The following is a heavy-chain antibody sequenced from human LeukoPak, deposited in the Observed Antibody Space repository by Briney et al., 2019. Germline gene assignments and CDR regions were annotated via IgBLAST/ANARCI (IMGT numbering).Heavy chain of an antibody. J-gene: IGHJ4*02. CDR3: ARDEGATSFDY. Sequence: SETLSLTCTVSGGSISSYYWSWIRQPAGKGLEWIGRMYTSGSTKYNPSLKSRVTMSVDMSKNQFSLKLSSVTAADTAVYYCARDEGATSFDYCGQGTLVTVSS. CDR1: GGSISSYY. CDR2: MYTSGST. D-gene: IGHD5-24*01. V-gene: IGHV4-4*07.